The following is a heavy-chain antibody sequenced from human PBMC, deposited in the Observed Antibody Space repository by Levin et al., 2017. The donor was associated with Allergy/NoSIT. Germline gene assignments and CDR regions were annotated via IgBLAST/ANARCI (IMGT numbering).Heavy chain of an antibody. V-gene: IGHV3-7*01. CDR1: GFTFRSYC. CDR3: ASSSGGKDSGGYLDY. D-gene: IGHD2-15*01. Sequence: LSLTCAASGFTFRSYCMTWVRQAPGKGLEWVANIKEDGGEKYYVDSVRGRFTIFRDDAEHSLYLQMNRLRVEDTAVYYCASSSGGKDSGGYLDYWGQGILVAVSS. J-gene: IGHJ4*02. CDR2: IKEDGGEK.